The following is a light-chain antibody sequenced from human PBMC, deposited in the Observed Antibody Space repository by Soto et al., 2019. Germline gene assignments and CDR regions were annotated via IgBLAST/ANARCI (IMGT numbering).Light chain of an antibody. CDR1: QSLLHRNGYNY. J-gene: IGKJ1*01. V-gene: IGKV2-28*01. Sequence: DIVMTQSPLSLPVTPGEPASISCRSSQSLLHRNGYNYLDWYLQKPGQSPQLLIYLGSNRASGVPDRFSGSGSGTDFTLEISREEAEDVGVYYCMQALQTRTFGQGTKVEIK. CDR3: MQALQTRT. CDR2: LGS.